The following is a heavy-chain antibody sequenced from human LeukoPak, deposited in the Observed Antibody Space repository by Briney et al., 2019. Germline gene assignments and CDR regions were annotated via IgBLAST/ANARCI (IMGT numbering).Heavy chain of an antibody. D-gene: IGHD3-16*01. CDR3: AKVALRGEVRGPFQH. J-gene: IGHJ1*01. CDR2: ISGSGGST. Sequence: PGGSLRLSCAASGLTFSSYAMSWVRQAPGKGLEWVSAISGSGGSTYYADSVKGRFTISRDNSKNTLYLQMNSLRAEDTAVYYCAKVALRGEVRGPFQHWGQGTLVTVSS. CDR1: GLTFSSYA. V-gene: IGHV3-23*01.